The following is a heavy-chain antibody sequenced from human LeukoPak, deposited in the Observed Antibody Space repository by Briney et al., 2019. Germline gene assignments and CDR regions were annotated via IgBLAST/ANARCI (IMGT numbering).Heavy chain of an antibody. CDR3: ARAEGNYGDYANDY. Sequence: PSETLSLTCTVSGGSISSYYWSWIRQPPGKGLEWLGYIYYSGSTNYNPSLKSRVTISVDTSKNQSSLKLSSVTAADTAVYYCARAEGNYGDYANDYWGQGTLVTVSS. CDR1: GGSISSYY. D-gene: IGHD4-17*01. CDR2: IYYSGST. J-gene: IGHJ4*02. V-gene: IGHV4-59*01.